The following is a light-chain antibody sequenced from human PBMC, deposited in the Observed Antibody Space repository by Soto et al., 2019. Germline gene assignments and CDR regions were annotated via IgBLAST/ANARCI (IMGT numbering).Light chain of an antibody. J-gene: IGKJ1*01. CDR2: DAS. CDR1: QSVDNY. CDR3: QQYHSYWT. Sequence: DIQMTQSPSSLSASVGDTVTLTCRAGQSVDNYLKWYQQKPGKAPKLLIYDASSLESGVPQRFSGSGSGTEFTLTISSLQTDDFSTYYCQQYHSYWTFGQGTKVDIK. V-gene: IGKV1-5*01.